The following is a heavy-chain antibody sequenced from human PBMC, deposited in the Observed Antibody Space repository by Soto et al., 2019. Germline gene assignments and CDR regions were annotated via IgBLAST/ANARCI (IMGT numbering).Heavy chain of an antibody. CDR2: IYSSGST. D-gene: IGHD1-26*01. CDR3: ARSGGSFNLDF. J-gene: IGHJ4*02. Sequence: SETLSLTCTVSGGSITGYHCSWIRQPAGEGLEWIGRIYSSGSTKYNPSLKSRVTMSVDTSKNQFSLNLISVTAADTAVYYCARSGGSFNLDFWGLGTLVTVSS. V-gene: IGHV4-4*07. CDR1: GGSITGYH.